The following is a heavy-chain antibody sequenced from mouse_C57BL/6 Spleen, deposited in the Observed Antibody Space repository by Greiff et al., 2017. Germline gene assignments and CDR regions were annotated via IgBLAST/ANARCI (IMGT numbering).Heavy chain of an antibody. CDR1: GFTFNTYA. J-gene: IGHJ4*01. V-gene: IGHV10-3*01. Sequence: EVQRVESGGGLVQPKGSLKLSCAASGFTFNTYAMHWVRQAPGKGLEWVARIRRKSSNYATYYADSVKDRFTISRDESQSRLYLQMNNLKTEDTAMYYCVRKSLYAMDYWGQGTSVTVSS. CDR2: IRRKSSNYAT. D-gene: IGHD6-2*01. CDR3: VRKSLYAMDY.